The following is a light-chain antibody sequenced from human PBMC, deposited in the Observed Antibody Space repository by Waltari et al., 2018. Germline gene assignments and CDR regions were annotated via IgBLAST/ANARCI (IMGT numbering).Light chain of an antibody. CDR1: QSLVPVDGNTY. V-gene: IGKV2-30*02. Sequence: VMTQSPVSLSVTLGQAASISCKSSQSLVPVDGNTYLNWFHQRPGQSPRRLIYWVFNRDSGVPDRFSDSGSGTDFTLRTSRVEAEDVGVYYCMQGTRWPYTFGQGTQLDIK. CDR2: WVF. J-gene: IGKJ2*01. CDR3: MQGTRWPYT.